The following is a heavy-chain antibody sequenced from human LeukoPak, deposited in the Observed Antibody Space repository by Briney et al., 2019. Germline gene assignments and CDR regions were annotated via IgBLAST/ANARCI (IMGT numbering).Heavy chain of an antibody. J-gene: IGHJ4*02. CDR3: ALTSSSWTVVVFDY. V-gene: IGHV5-51*01. Sequence: GESLKISCKGSGYSFTSYWIGWVRQMPGKGLEWLVIIYPGDSDTRYSPSFQGQVTISADKSISTAYLQWSSLKASDTAMYYCALTSSSWTVVVFDYWGQGTLVTVSS. D-gene: IGHD6-13*01. CDR2: IYPGDSDT. CDR1: GYSFTSYW.